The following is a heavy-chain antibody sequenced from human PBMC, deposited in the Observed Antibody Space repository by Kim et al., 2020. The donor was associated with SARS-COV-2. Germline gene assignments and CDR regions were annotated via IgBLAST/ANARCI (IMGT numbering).Heavy chain of an antibody. CDR2: FDPEDGET. V-gene: IGHV1-24*01. CDR3: ATAIAVAGTTIYYYYGMDV. J-gene: IGHJ6*02. CDR1: GYNLTELS. D-gene: IGHD6-19*01. Sequence: ASVKVSCKVSGYNLTELSMHWVRQAPGKGLEWMGGFDPEDGETIYAQKFQGRVTMTEDTSTDTAYMELSSLRSEDTAVYYCATAIAVAGTTIYYYYGMDVWAKGPRSPSP.